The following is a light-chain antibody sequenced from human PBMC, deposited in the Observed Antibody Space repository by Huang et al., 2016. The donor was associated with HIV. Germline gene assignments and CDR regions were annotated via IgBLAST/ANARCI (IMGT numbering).Light chain of an antibody. Sequence: DIVLTQSPGTLSLYPRERAALSCRASQNITNQFLAWYQQRSGQTPRLLIYGASNRAMGIPDRFSGSGSGTDFTLIISRLEPQDSAVYYCQQYLSSPLTFGGGTNVEIK. CDR1: QNITNQF. CDR3: QQYLSSPLT. V-gene: IGKV3-20*01. CDR2: GAS. J-gene: IGKJ4*01.